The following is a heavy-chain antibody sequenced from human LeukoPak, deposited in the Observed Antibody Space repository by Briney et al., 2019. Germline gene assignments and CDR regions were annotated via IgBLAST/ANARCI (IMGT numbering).Heavy chain of an antibody. D-gene: IGHD3-10*01. CDR2: MNPNSGNT. J-gene: IGHJ6*03. CDR3: ARVVLKRVRGVIIRGYYYYYMDV. CDR1: GGTFSSYA. V-gene: IGHV1-8*02. Sequence: GASVKVSCKASGGTFSSYAISWVRQATGQGLEWMGWMNPNSGNTGYAQKFQGRVTMTRNTSISTAYMELSSLRSEDTAVYYCARVVLKRVRGVIIRGYYYYYMDVWGKGTTVTISS.